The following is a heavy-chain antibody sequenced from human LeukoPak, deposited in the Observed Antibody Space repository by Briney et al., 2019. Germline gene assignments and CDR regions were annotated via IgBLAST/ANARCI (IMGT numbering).Heavy chain of an antibody. Sequence: ASVKVSCKASGYTFTGYYMHWVRQAPGQGLEWMGWISAYNGNTNYAQKLQGRVTMTTDTSTSTAYMELRSLRSDDTAVYYCARDLSSRWELIPVDYWGQGTLVTVSS. CDR1: GYTFTGYY. V-gene: IGHV1-18*04. J-gene: IGHJ4*02. CDR2: ISAYNGNT. D-gene: IGHD2-15*01. CDR3: ARDLSSRWELIPVDY.